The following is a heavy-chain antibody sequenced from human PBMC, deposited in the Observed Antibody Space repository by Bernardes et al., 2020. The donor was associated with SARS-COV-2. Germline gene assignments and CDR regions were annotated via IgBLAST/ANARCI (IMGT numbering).Heavy chain of an antibody. CDR2: ISYDGSNK. CDR3: AKEAKQWLVPHYYYYYGMDV. Sequence: GGSLRLSCAASGFTFSSYGMHWVRQAPGKGLEWVAVISYDGSNKYYADSVKGRFTISRDNSKNTLYLQMNSLRAEDTAVYYCAKEAKQWLVPHYYYYYGMDVWGQGTLVTVSS. D-gene: IGHD6-19*01. J-gene: IGHJ6*02. V-gene: IGHV3-30*18. CDR1: GFTFSSYG.